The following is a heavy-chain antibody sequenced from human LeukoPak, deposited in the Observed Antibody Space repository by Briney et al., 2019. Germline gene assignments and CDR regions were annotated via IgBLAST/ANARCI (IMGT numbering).Heavy chain of an antibody. CDR2: ISGSGGST. D-gene: IGHD2-2*01. CDR1: GFTFSRHW. Sequence: GGSLRLSCEASGFTFSRHWMHWVRQAPGKGLEWVSAISGSGGSTYYADSVKGRFTISRGNSKNTLYLQMNSLRAEDTAVYYCAKDEVVPAAMGAFDIWGQGTMVTVSS. CDR3: AKDEVVPAAMGAFDI. V-gene: IGHV3-23*01. J-gene: IGHJ3*02.